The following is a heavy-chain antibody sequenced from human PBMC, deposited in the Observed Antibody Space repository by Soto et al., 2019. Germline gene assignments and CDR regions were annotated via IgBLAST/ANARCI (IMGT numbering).Heavy chain of an antibody. V-gene: IGHV3-66*01. D-gene: IGHD2-8*01. J-gene: IGHJ4*02. CDR3: ARGYCTNGVCYSLGSYYFDY. Sequence: GGSLRLSCAASGFTVSSNYMSWVRQAPGKGLEWVSVIYSGGSTYYADSVKGRFTISRDNSKNTLYLQMNSLRAEDTAVYYCARGYCTNGVCYSLGSYYFDYWGQGTLVPVS. CDR2: IYSGGST. CDR1: GFTVSSNY.